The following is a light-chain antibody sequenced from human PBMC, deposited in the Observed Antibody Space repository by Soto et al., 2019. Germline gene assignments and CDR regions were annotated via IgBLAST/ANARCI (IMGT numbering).Light chain of an antibody. Sequence: EIVLTQSPATLSVSPGERATLSCRASQSVSSYLAWYQQKPGQAPRLLIYDASNRGTGIPARFSGSGSGTDFPLTSSSLEAEDVAVYYWQQRSNFLTFGGGTKVEIK. CDR2: DAS. J-gene: IGKJ4*01. V-gene: IGKV3-11*01. CDR1: QSVSSY. CDR3: QQRSNFLT.